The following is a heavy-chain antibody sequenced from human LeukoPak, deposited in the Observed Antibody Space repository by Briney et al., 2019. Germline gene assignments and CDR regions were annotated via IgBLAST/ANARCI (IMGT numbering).Heavy chain of an antibody. Sequence: PSETLSLTCAVSGGSISSSNWWSWVRQPPGKGLEWIGEIYHSGSTNYNPSLKSRVTISVDKSKNQFSLKLSSVAAADTAVYYCARHPQSYCSSTSCYKPFWFDPWGQGTLVTVSS. CDR3: ARHPQSYCSSTSCYKPFWFDP. CDR2: IYHSGST. D-gene: IGHD2-2*02. J-gene: IGHJ5*02. V-gene: IGHV4-4*02. CDR1: GGSISSSNW.